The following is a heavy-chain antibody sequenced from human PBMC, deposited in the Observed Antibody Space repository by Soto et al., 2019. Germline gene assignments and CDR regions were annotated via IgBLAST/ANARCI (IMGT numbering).Heavy chain of an antibody. J-gene: IGHJ6*02. V-gene: IGHV4-4*02. D-gene: IGHD7-27*01. Sequence: QVQLQESGPGLVKPSGTLSLTCTVSGGSISETTWWSWVRQPPGKGLEWIGDISHSGSANYNPSLMSRVTMSVDRSKNQISLILTSVTAADTAVYYCQLTRGGLFIMDVWGQGTTVTVSS. CDR2: ISHSGSA. CDR1: GGSISETTW. CDR3: QLTRGGLFIMDV.